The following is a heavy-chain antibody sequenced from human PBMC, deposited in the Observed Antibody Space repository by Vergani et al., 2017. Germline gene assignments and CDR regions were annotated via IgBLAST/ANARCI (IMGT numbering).Heavy chain of an antibody. Sequence: QVQLQESGPGLVKPSQTLSLTCTVSGGSISSGGYYLSWIRQHPGKGLEWIGYIYYSGSTYYNPSLKSRVTKSVDTSKNQFSLKVSSVTAADTSVYYCARARIAAAGTQNWFDPWGQGTLVTGSS. J-gene: IGHJ5*02. CDR2: IYYSGST. V-gene: IGHV4-31*03. CDR1: GGSISSGGYY. CDR3: ARARIAAAGTQNWFDP. D-gene: IGHD6-13*01.